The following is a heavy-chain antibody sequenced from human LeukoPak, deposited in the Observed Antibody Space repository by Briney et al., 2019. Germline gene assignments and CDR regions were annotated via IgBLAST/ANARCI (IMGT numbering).Heavy chain of an antibody. Sequence: GGSLRLSCAASGFTFSSYSMNWVRQAPGKGLEWVSSISSSSGYIYYADSVKGRFTISRDNAKNSLYLQMNSLRAEDTAVYYCARDTIVEGYSYGSVAFDYWGQGTLVTVSS. CDR2: ISSSSGYI. J-gene: IGHJ4*02. D-gene: IGHD5-18*01. CDR3: ARDTIVEGYSYGSVAFDY. CDR1: GFTFSSYS. V-gene: IGHV3-21*01.